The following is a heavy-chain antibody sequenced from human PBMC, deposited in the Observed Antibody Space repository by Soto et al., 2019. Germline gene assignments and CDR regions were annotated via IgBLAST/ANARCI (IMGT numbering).Heavy chain of an antibody. D-gene: IGHD3-22*01. J-gene: IGHJ4*02. CDR3: ARGDGYYPIFFDY. Sequence: PSETLSLTCTVSGGSISSGDYYWSWIRQPPGKGLEWIGYIYYSGSTYYNPSLKSRVTISVDTSKNQFSLKLSSVTAADTAVYYCARGDGYYPIFFDYWGQGTLVTVSS. V-gene: IGHV4-30-4*01. CDR2: IYYSGST. CDR1: GGSISSGDYY.